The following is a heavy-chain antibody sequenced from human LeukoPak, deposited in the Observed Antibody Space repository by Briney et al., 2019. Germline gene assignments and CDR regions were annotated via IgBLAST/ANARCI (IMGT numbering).Heavy chain of an antibody. Sequence: PSETLSLTCTVSGGSISSSSYYWGWIRQPPGKGLEWIGSIYYSGSTYYNPSLKSRVTISVDTSKNQFSLKLSSVTAADTAVYYCARTSTRYNWFDPWGQGTLVTVSS. CDR3: ARTSTRYNWFDP. CDR1: GGSISSSSYY. J-gene: IGHJ5*02. D-gene: IGHD2-2*01. V-gene: IGHV4-39*07. CDR2: IYYSGST.